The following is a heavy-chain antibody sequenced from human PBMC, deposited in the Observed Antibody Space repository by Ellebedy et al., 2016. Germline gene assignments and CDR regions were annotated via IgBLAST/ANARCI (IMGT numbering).Heavy chain of an antibody. CDR3: ARGIPAMVADGEAFDI. V-gene: IGHV3-7*02. CDR2: IKPDGSEK. D-gene: IGHD2-15*01. CDR1: GFTFSSYY. Sequence: GESLKISXVVSGFTFSSYYMSWVRQAPEKGLEWVANIKPDGSEKYYVDSVKGRFTVSRDNAKNSLFLQMNSLRAEDTAVYYCARGIPAMVADGEAFDIWGQGALVTVSS. J-gene: IGHJ3*02.